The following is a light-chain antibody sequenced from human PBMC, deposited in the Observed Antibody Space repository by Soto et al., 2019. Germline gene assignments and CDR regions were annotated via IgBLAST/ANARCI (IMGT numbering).Light chain of an antibody. V-gene: IGLV2-14*01. CDR3: CSYTSTSTNV. J-gene: IGLJ1*01. CDR2: EVS. Sequence: QSDRSQPASVSGSPAHSITISCTGTSSDVGGYNYVSWYQHHPGKAPKLIIYEVSYRPSGVSNRFSGSKSGNTASLTISGLQADDEADYYCCSYTSTSTNVFGTGTNATVL. CDR1: SSDVGGYNY.